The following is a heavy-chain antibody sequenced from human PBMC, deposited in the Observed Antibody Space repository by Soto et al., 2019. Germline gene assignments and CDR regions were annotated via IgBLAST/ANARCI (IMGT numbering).Heavy chain of an antibody. CDR2: ISFDATRN. CDR3: ARDLAGRTDWYLAEYFQH. Sequence: PGVSLRLSCAVSGFTFSDYGMHWVRQAPGNRLAWVAVISFDATRNHYSDSVKGQFTISSDNSNDTLFLHMNSVSTVNTAAYFCARDLAGRTDWYLAEYFQHWGHGTLVTVP. V-gene: IGHV3-30*03. D-gene: IGHD3-9*01. J-gene: IGHJ1*01. CDR1: GFTFSDYG.